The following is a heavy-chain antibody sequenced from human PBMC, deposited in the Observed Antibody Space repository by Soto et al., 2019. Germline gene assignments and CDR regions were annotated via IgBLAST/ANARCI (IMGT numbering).Heavy chain of an antibody. V-gene: IGHV4-39*01. Sequence: ETLSLTCTVSGGSISSSSSYWGWIRQPPGKGLEWIGTIYYSGTTYYNPSLKSRVTISVDTSKNQFSLNLSSVTAADTAVYYCARQSTSYDILTGYQPYYFDYWGQGTLVTVSS. CDR3: ARQSTSYDILTGYQPYYFDY. D-gene: IGHD3-9*01. J-gene: IGHJ4*02. CDR1: GGSISSSSSY. CDR2: IYYSGTT.